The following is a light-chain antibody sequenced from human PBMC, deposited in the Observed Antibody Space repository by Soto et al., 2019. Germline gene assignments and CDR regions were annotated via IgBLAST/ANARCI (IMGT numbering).Light chain of an antibody. CDR3: QQCSNWPRT. CDR2: DAS. CDR1: QSISSY. Sequence: LVSTKYQATLSLSPWARASLPCRASQSISSYLAWYQQKPGQAPRLLIYDASTRATGIPARISGSGSGTDFTLTISSLEPEDFAVYYRQQCSNWPRTFGQGTKVDIK. V-gene: IGKV3-11*01. J-gene: IGKJ1*01.